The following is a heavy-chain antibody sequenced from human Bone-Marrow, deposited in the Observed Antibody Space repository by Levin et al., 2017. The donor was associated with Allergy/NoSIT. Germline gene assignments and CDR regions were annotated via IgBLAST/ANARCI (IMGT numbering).Heavy chain of an antibody. CDR3: ARGGVVVPAAIRENWFDP. Sequence: SETLSLTCAVYGGSFSGYYWSWIRQPPGKGLEWIGEINHSGSTNYNPSLKSRVTISVDTSKNQFSLKLSSVTAADTAVYYCARGGVVVPAAIRENWFDPWGQGTLVTVSS. V-gene: IGHV4-34*01. J-gene: IGHJ5*02. CDR1: GGSFSGYY. D-gene: IGHD2-2*01. CDR2: INHSGST.